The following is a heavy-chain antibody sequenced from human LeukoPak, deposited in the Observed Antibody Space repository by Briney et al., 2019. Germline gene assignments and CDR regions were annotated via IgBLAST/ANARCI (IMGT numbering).Heavy chain of an antibody. D-gene: IGHD3-10*01. CDR1: GGSISSSSYY. CDR3: ARTLGAAKGVQHYYGRSAATTSIDY. V-gene: IGHV4-39*07. Sequence: PSETLSLTCTVSGGSISSSSYYWGWIRQPPGKGLEWIGSIYYGGSTYYNPSLKSRVTISVDTSKNQFSLKLSSVTAADTAVYYCARTLGAAKGVQHYYGRSAATTSIDYWGQGTLVTVSS. J-gene: IGHJ4*02. CDR2: IYYGGST.